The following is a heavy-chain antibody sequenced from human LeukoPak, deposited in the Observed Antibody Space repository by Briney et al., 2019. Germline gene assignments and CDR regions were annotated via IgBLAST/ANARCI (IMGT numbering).Heavy chain of an antibody. CDR3: AKDTEGYTHGYYYYGMDV. CDR1: GFTFDDYA. Sequence: GGSLRLSCAASGFTFDDYAMHWVRQAPGKGLEWVSLISGDSGSTYYADSVKGRFTISRDNSKNSLYLQMNSLRNDDTALYYCAKDTEGYTHGYYYYGMDVWGQGTTVTVSS. D-gene: IGHD5-18*01. CDR2: ISGDSGST. V-gene: IGHV3-43*02. J-gene: IGHJ6*02.